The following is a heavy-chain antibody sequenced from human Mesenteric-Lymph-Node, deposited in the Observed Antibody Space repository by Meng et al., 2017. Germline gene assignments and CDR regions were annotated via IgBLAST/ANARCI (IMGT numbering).Heavy chain of an antibody. J-gene: IGHJ4*02. D-gene: IGHD6-13*01. CDR3: ARAADSSLDY. CDR2: TYYRSKWYN. V-gene: IGHV6-1*01. CDR1: GDSVSGNGVA. Sequence: QVQLQQPGPGLVKPSQTLSVTCAISGDSVSGNGVAWNWIRQSPSRGLEWLGRTYYRSKWYNEYAVSVKSRIGINADTAKNQFSLQLNSVTPEDTAVYYCARAADSSLDYWGQGTLVTVSS.